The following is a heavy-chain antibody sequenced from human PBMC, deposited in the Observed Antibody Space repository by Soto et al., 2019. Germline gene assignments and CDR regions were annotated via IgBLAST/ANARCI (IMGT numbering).Heavy chain of an antibody. CDR1: GFTFINYA. J-gene: IGHJ4*02. CDR2: ISGSGGST. D-gene: IGHD1-26*01. Sequence: GGSLRLSCEASGFTFINYAMSWVRQAPGKGLEWVSAISGSGGSTYYADSVKGRFTISRDNSKNTLYLQMNSLRAEDTAVYYCAKDPSYGFYWDFDYWGQGTLVTVSS. CDR3: AKDPSYGFYWDFDY. V-gene: IGHV3-23*01.